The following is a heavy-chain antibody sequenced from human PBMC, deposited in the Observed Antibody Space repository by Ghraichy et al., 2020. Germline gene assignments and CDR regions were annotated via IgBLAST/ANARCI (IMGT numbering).Heavy chain of an antibody. CDR1: GFTFSAYT. Sequence: LTCAASGFTFSAYTMNWVRQAPGKGLEWVSSISSTSNYIYYADSVKGRFTISRDNAKNSLYLQMNSLRAGDTAVYYCARDGYSTGWYGRPTPYYFDHWGQGSLVTVSS. J-gene: IGHJ4*02. CDR2: ISSTSNYI. V-gene: IGHV3-21*01. D-gene: IGHD6-19*01. CDR3: ARDGYSTGWYGRPTPYYFDH.